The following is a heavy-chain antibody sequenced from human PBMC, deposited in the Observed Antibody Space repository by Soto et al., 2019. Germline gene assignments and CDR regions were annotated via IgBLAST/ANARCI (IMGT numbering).Heavy chain of an antibody. Sequence: PGGSLRLSCAASGFTFDDYTMHWVRQAPGKGLEWVSLIGWDGGSTYYADSVKGRFTISRDNSKNSLYLQMNSLRTEDTALYYCAKGVAGHIVVVTAIDYWGQGTLVTVSS. CDR2: IGWDGGST. CDR3: AKGVAGHIVVVTAIDY. CDR1: GFTFDDYT. J-gene: IGHJ4*02. D-gene: IGHD2-21*02. V-gene: IGHV3-43*01.